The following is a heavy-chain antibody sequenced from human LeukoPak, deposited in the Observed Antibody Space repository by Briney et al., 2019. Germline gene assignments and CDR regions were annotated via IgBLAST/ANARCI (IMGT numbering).Heavy chain of an antibody. D-gene: IGHD2-2*02. CDR2: IIPIFGTA. Sequence: ASVKVSCKASGGTFSSYAISWVRQAPGQGLEWMGGIIPIFGTANYAQKFQGRVTITTDESTSTAYMELSSLRSEDTAVYYCARGLGCSSTSCYNLLGAFDIWGQGTMVTVSS. CDR3: ARGLGCSSTSCYNLLGAFDI. CDR1: GGTFSSYA. V-gene: IGHV1-69*05. J-gene: IGHJ3*02.